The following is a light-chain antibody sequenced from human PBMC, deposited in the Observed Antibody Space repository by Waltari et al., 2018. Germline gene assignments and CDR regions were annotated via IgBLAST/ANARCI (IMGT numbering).Light chain of an antibody. V-gene: IGLV2-14*03. CDR2: DVS. J-gene: IGLJ1*01. CDR3: TSYTSSHGLV. Sequence: QSALTQPASVSGSPGQSITISCTGTSRDVGGYNYPSCSQQHPGQAPKVVIFDVSYRPSGVSNRFSASKSGNTASLTISGLQAEDEADYYCTSYTSSHGLVFGTGTKVTVL. CDR1: SRDVGGYNY.